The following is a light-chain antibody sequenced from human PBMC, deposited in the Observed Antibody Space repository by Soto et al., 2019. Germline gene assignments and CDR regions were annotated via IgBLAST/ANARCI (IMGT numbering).Light chain of an antibody. V-gene: IGLV2-11*01. CDR3: SSYAGTYLWV. Sequence: QSALTQPRSLSGSPGQSVTISCTGTSGDVGGYNYVAWYQQRAGEAPELMIYDVTKRPSGVPDRFSGSKSGNTAFLTISGLHYEDEADYYCSSYAGTYLWVFGGGTKLTVL. J-gene: IGLJ3*02. CDR2: DVT. CDR1: SGDVGGYNY.